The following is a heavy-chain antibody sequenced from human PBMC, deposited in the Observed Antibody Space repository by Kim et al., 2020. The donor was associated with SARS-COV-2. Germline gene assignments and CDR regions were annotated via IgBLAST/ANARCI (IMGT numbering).Heavy chain of an antibody. CDR2: IYYSGST. J-gene: IGHJ4*01. CDR3: ARRVRIAVAGHYYFDY. CDR1: GGSISSYY. V-gene: IGHV4-59*01. Sequence: SETLSLTCTVSGGSISSYYWSWIRQPPGKGLEWIGYIYYSGSTNYNPSLKSRVTISVDTSKNQFSLKLSSVTAADTAVYYCARRVRIAVAGHYYFDYWG. D-gene: IGHD6-19*01.